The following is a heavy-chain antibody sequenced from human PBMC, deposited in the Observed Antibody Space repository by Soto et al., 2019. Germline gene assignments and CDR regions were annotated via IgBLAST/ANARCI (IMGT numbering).Heavy chain of an antibody. J-gene: IGHJ5*02. V-gene: IGHV3-30-3*01. CDR1: GFTCSSSV. CDR2: ISYDGSNK. D-gene: IGHD3-9*01. Sequence: GGSLRLSCAASGFTCSSSVMRWVRQAPGKGLEWVAVISYDGSNKYYADSVKGRFTISRDNSKNTLYLQMNSLRAEDTAVYYCAREADILNWFDPSGQGTLVTVSS. CDR3: AREADILNWFDP.